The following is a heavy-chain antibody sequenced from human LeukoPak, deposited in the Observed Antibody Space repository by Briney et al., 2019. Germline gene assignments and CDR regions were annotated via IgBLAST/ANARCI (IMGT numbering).Heavy chain of an antibody. CDR2: IHYTGST. D-gene: IGHD3-10*01. V-gene: IGHV4-59*01. Sequence: SETLSLTCTVSGGSISSFYWSWIRQPPGKGLEWIGYIHYTGSTNYNPSLKSRVTISVDTSKNQFSLKLSSVTAADTAVYYCATRGRARDYWGQGTLVTVSS. J-gene: IGHJ4*02. CDR3: ATRGRARDY. CDR1: GGSISSFY.